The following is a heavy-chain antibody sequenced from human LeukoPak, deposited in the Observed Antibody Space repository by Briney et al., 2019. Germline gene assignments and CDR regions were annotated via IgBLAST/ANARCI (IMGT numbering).Heavy chain of an antibody. CDR1: GFTFSSYA. Sequence: GGSLRPSCAASGFTFSSYAMHWVRQAPGKGLEWVAVISYDGSNKYYADSVKGRFTISRDNSKNTLYLQMNSLRAEDTAVYYCAREDIAVAGTYFDPWGQGTLVTVSS. CDR2: ISYDGSNK. V-gene: IGHV3-30-3*01. J-gene: IGHJ5*02. CDR3: AREDIAVAGTYFDP. D-gene: IGHD6-19*01.